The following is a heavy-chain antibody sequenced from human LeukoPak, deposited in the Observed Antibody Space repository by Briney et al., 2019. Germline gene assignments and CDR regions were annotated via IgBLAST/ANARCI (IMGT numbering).Heavy chain of an antibody. CDR2: INPSGGST. CDR1: GYTFTSYY. D-gene: IGHD2-21*02. J-gene: IGHJ4*02. CDR3: ARPQGAYCGGDCYLDY. Sequence: ASVKVSCKASGYTFTSYYMHWVRQAPGQGLEWMGIINPSGGSTTYAQKFQGRLTMTMDTSTSTVYMELSSLRSEDTAVYYCARPQGAYCGGDCYLDYWGQGTLVTVSS. V-gene: IGHV1-46*01.